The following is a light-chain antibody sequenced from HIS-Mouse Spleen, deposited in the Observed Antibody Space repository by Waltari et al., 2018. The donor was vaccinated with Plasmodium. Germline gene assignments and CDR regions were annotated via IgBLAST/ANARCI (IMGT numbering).Light chain of an antibody. J-gene: IGLJ2*01. CDR1: SSDVGGYNY. CDR3: CSYAGSYTLV. V-gene: IGLV2-11*01. Sequence: QSALTQPRSVSGSPGQSVTISCTGTSSDVGGYNYVSWYQQHPGTAPKRMIYDVSKRPSGVPDRFSGSKSGNTASLTISGLQAEDEADYYCCSYAGSYTLVFGGGTKLTVL. CDR2: DVS.